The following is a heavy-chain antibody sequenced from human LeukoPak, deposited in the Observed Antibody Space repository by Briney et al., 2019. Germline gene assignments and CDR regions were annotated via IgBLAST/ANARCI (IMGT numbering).Heavy chain of an antibody. CDR3: ARDPRLKDYDILTTLDY. Sequence: GGSLRLSCAASGFTFSSYWMHWVRQAPGKGLVWVSRINSDGSSTSYADSVKGRFTISRDNAKNSLYLQMNSLRAEDTAVYYCARDPRLKDYDILTTLDYWGQGTLVTVSS. D-gene: IGHD3-9*01. CDR1: GFTFSSYW. CDR2: INSDGSST. V-gene: IGHV3-74*01. J-gene: IGHJ4*02.